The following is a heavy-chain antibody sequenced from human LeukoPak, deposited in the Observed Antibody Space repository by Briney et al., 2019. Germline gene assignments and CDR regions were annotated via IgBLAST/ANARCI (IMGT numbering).Heavy chain of an antibody. Sequence: GGSLRLSCAASGFTFSSYAMTWVRQAPGKGLEWVSTVSGSADSTYYADSVKGRLTISRDNSKNTLYLQMNSLRAEDTAVYYCAKSVLRFFQWPSREDYSYYMDVWGIGTTVTVSS. D-gene: IGHD3-3*01. J-gene: IGHJ6*03. CDR2: VSGSADST. CDR3: AKSVLRFFQWPSREDYSYYMDV. CDR1: GFTFSSYA. V-gene: IGHV3-23*01.